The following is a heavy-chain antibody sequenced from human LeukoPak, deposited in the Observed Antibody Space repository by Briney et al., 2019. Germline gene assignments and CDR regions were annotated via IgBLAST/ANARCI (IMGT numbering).Heavy chain of an antibody. CDR2: INARGDT. V-gene: IGHV4-34*01. CDR1: GWSFNDYY. Sequence: SETLSLTCAVYGWSFNDYYWNWVRQPPGKGLEWVGEINARGDTNYNPSLKSRVTISVDSSKNQFSLTLTSMIAADTAIYYCARGQVPAARGYNWFDPWGQGTLVTVSS. D-gene: IGHD2-2*01. J-gene: IGHJ5*02. CDR3: ARGQVPAARGYNWFDP.